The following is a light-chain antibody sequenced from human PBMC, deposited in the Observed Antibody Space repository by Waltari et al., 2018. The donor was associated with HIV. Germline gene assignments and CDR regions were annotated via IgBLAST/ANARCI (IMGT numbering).Light chain of an antibody. V-gene: IGLV3-1*01. Sequence: SYELTQPPSVSVSPGQTDSITCLGDKLGDKHAYLYQHKPCQSPVLVIYVDTKRPSGIPERFSGSNSGNTATLTISGTQAMDEADYYCQAWDSNTGVFGGGTKLTVL. J-gene: IGLJ2*01. CDR1: KLGDKH. CDR2: VDT. CDR3: QAWDSNTGV.